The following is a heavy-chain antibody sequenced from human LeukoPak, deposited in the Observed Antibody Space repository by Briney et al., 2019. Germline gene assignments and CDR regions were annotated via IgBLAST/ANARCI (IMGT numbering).Heavy chain of an antibody. D-gene: IGHD5-12*01. CDR1: GGSISSGSYY. CDR3: ARDHRGYGSFDY. V-gene: IGHV4-61*02. CDR2: IYTSGST. Sequence: PSETLSLTCTVSGGSISSGSYYWRWIRQPAGKGLEWIGRIYTSGSTNYNPSLKSRVTISVDTSKNQFSLKLSSVTAADTAVYYCARDHRGYGSFDYWGQGTLVTVSS. J-gene: IGHJ4*02.